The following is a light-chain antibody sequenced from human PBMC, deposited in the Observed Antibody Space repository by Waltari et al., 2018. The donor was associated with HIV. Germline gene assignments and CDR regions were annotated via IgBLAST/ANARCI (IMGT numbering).Light chain of an antibody. CDR2: DDS. V-gene: IGLV3-21*02. CDR3: QVWDSSTDLRV. J-gene: IGLJ2*01. Sequence: SYVLTQPPSVSVAPGQTARLTCGGDNIGSKGVLGYQKKPSQAPVLVVYDDSDRPSGIPDRFSGSSSWNTATLTISRVEAGDEADFYCQVWDSSTDLRVFGGGTKLTVL. CDR1: NIGSKG.